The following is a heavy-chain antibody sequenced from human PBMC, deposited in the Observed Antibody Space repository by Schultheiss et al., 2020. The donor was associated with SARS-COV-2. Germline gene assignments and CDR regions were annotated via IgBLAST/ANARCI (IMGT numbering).Heavy chain of an antibody. Sequence: SETLSLTCAVYGGSISSYYWSWIRQPPGKGLEWIGYIYYSGSTNYNPSLKSRVTISVDTSKNQFSLKLSSVTAADTAVYYCARQNNYDFWSGHYYYYMDVWGKGTTVTVSS. D-gene: IGHD3-3*01. V-gene: IGHV4-59*08. CDR1: GGSISSYY. CDR2: IYYSGST. CDR3: ARQNNYDFWSGHYYYYMDV. J-gene: IGHJ6*03.